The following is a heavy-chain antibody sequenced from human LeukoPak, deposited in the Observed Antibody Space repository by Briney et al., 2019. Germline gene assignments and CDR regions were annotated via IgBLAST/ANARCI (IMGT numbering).Heavy chain of an antibody. D-gene: IGHD6-13*01. J-gene: IGHJ5*02. Sequence: SETLSLTCAVYGGSFSGYYWSWIRQPPGKGLEWIGEINHSGSTNYNPSLKSRVTISVDTSKNQFSLKLSSVTAADTAVYYCAVSAAGLFDPWGQGTLVTVSS. V-gene: IGHV4-34*01. CDR1: GGSFSGYY. CDR3: AVSAAGLFDP. CDR2: INHSGST.